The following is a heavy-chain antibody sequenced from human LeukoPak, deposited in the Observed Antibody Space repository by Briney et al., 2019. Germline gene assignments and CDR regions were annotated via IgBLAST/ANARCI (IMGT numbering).Heavy chain of an antibody. J-gene: IGHJ4*02. CDR2: MRYDGSNR. CDR1: GFTFSSYG. Sequence: GGSLRLSCAASGFTFSSYGMHWVRQAPGKGLEWVAFMRYDGSNRNYADSVKGRFTISRDNSKNTLYLQMNSLRAEDTAVYYCANIGKYGSGSYYNEDYWGQGTLVTVSS. D-gene: IGHD3-10*01. V-gene: IGHV3-30*02. CDR3: ANIGKYGSGSYYNEDY.